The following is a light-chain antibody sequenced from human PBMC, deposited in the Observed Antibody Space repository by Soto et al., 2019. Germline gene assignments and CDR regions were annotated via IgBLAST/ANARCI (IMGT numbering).Light chain of an antibody. CDR3: CSYVDTDTWV. Sequence: QSVLTQPHSVSGSPGQSVTISCTGTNSDVGGYNYVSWYQQYPGKAPKLMISGVSERPSGVPDRFSGSKSGNTASLTISGLQAEDEADYYCCSYVDTDTWVFGGGTKLTVL. J-gene: IGLJ3*02. V-gene: IGLV2-11*01. CDR2: GVS. CDR1: NSDVGGYNY.